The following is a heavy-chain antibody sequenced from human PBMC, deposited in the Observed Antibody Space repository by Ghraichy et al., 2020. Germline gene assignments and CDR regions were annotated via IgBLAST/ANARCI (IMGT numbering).Heavy chain of an antibody. CDR3: ASPDFRVRGVIESYYGMDV. D-gene: IGHD3-10*01. J-gene: IGHJ6*02. CDR1: GGTFSSYA. CDR2: IIPIFGTA. V-gene: IGHV1-69*13. Sequence: SVKVSCKASGGTFSSYAISWVRQAPGQGLEWMGGIIPIFGTANYAQKFQGRVTITADESTSTAYMELSSLRSEDTAVYYCASPDFRVRGVIESYYGMDVWGQGTTVTVSS.